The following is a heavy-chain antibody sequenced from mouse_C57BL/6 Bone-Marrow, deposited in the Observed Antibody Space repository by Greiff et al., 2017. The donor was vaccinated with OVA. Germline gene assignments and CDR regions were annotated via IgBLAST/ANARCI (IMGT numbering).Heavy chain of an antibody. J-gene: IGHJ3*01. V-gene: IGHV1-81*01. CDR1: GYTFTSYG. Sequence: VQLQQSGAELARPGASVKLSCKASGYTFTSYGISWVKQRTGQGLEWIGEIYPRSGNTYYNEKFKGKATLTADKSSSAAYMELRSLTSEDAAVYFCASDGYYSFAYWDQGTLVTVTA. D-gene: IGHD2-3*01. CDR3: ASDGYYSFAY. CDR2: IYPRSGNT.